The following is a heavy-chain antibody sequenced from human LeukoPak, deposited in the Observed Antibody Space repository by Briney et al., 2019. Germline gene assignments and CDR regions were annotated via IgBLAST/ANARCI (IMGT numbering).Heavy chain of an antibody. D-gene: IGHD5/OR15-5a*01. CDR2: SHYSGST. V-gene: IGHV4-59*08. CDR3: PRMIVSTVRTGAHFFHGMDD. Sequence: SETLSLTCTVSGGFLSNYYWSWIRQPPGKGLVWIGYSHYSGSTKYNPSLESRVTLSVDTSKNKFSLNLRSVTAADTAVYYCPRMIVSTVRTGAHFFHGMDDGGKGPTVTVST. CDR1: GGFLSNYY. J-gene: IGHJ6*04.